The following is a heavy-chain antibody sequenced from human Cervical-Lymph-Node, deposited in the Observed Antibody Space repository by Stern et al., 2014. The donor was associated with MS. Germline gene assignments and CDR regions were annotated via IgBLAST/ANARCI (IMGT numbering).Heavy chain of an antibody. D-gene: IGHD6-13*01. CDR3: ARLSVGGIAEEY. Sequence: QVQLGQSGAEVKKPGASVKVSCKASGYTFTSYYMHWVRQAPGQGLEWMGIINRSGGSTSYAQKFQGRVTMTRDTSTSSVYMELSSLRSEDTAVYYCARLSVGGIAEEYWGQGTLVTVSS. CDR1: GYTFTSYY. J-gene: IGHJ4*02. V-gene: IGHV1-46*01. CDR2: INRSGGST.